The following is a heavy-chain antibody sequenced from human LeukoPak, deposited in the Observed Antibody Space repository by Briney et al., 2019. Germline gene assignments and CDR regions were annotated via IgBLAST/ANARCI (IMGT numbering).Heavy chain of an antibody. Sequence: SETLSLTCTVSGGSISSSSYYWGWIRQPPGKGLEWIGSIYYSGSTYYSPSLKSRVIISVDTSKNQFSLKLSSVTAADTAVYYCARISCGGGTCYLGYWGQGTLVTVSS. V-gene: IGHV4-39*07. CDR3: ARISCGGGTCYLGY. D-gene: IGHD2-21*01. CDR2: IYYSGST. CDR1: GGSISSSSYY. J-gene: IGHJ4*02.